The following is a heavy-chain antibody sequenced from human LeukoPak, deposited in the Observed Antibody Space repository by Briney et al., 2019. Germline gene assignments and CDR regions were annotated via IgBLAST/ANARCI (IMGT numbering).Heavy chain of an antibody. CDR3: ARGGYYNGSGSYYTFDY. Sequence: SSETLSLTCTVSGDSIYTYYWNWIRQPPGKALEWIGFFYHSGNTSYNPSLKSRVTISVDKSKNQFSLKLSSVTAADTAVYYCARGGYYNGSGSYYTFDYWGQGTLVTVSS. CDR2: FYHSGNT. D-gene: IGHD3-10*01. J-gene: IGHJ4*02. V-gene: IGHV4-59*12. CDR1: GDSIYTYY.